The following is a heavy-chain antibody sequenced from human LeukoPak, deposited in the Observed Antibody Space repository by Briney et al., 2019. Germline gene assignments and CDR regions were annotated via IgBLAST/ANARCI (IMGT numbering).Heavy chain of an antibody. Sequence: PSETLSLNCNVSGGSIDTNYWSWIRQPPGKGLEWIGYSHYSGSTNYNPSLKTRVTISVDRSKNQFSLKLRSLTAADTAVYYCARGGYGSGSWGSWGQGTLVTVSS. CDR3: ARGGYGSGSWGS. CDR2: SHYSGST. V-gene: IGHV4-59*01. CDR1: GGSIDTNY. D-gene: IGHD3-10*01. J-gene: IGHJ5*02.